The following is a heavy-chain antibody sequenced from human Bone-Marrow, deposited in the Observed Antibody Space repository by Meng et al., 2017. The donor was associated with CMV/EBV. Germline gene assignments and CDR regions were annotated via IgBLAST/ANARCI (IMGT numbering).Heavy chain of an antibody. J-gene: IGHJ4*02. CDR3: AREGRDSSMTTIYFDY. CDR1: GFTFSSYW. Sequence: GESLKISCAASGFTFSSYWMTWVRQAPGRGLEWVANIKEDGGEKYYVDSVKGRFTISRDNAKNSLYLQMNSLRAEDTAVYYCAREGRDSSMTTIYFDYWGQGTLVTVSS. V-gene: IGHV3-7*01. CDR2: IKEDGGEK. D-gene: IGHD2-21*02.